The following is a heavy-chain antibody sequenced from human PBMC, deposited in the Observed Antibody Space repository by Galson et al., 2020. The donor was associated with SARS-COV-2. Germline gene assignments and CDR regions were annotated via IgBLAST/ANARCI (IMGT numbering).Heavy chain of an antibody. Sequence: MRPSCAATGFAFSSYGFHCVRQAPGKGLEWVAVLSIDGSNKHYADSVKGRFNISRDNSKNTLYLQMSSLRAEDTAVYYCAKDRPSYYDSNDYYDAVVWGQGTLVTVSS. CDR2: LSIDGSNK. CDR3: AKDRPSYYDSNDYYDAVV. CDR1: GFAFSSYG. V-gene: IGHV3-30*18. J-gene: IGHJ4*02. D-gene: IGHD3-22*01.